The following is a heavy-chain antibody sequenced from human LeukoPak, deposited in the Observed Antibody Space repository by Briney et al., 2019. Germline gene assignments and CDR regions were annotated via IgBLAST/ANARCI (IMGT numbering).Heavy chain of an antibody. D-gene: IGHD6-13*01. J-gene: IGHJ5*02. CDR1: GGSISSYY. CDR3: ATGQQMNDH. Sequence: SETLSLTCIVSGGSISSYYWSWIRQPPGKGLEWIGNIYYSGSTNYNPSLKSRVTISVDTSKKQFSLKLTSVTAADTAVYYCATGQQMNDHWGQGTLVTVYS. CDR2: IYYSGST. V-gene: IGHV4-59*01.